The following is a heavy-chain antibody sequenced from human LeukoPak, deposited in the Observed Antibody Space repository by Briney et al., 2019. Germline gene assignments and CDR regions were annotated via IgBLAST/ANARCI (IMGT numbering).Heavy chain of an antibody. CDR3: ARDVGEYCSSTNCYASHY. CDR2: INPNSGDP. CDR1: GYTFTKEA. V-gene: IGHV1-2*06. Sequence: GASVKVSCKAFGYTFTKEAISWVRQAPGQGLEWMGRINPNSGDPNYPQKFQGGVTMTRDTSITTAYMELSSLRSDDTAVYYCARDVGEYCSSTNCYASHYWGQGTLVTVSS. D-gene: IGHD2-2*01. J-gene: IGHJ4*02.